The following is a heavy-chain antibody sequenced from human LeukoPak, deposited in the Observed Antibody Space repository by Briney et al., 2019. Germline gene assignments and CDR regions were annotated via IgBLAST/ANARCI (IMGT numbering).Heavy chain of an antibody. J-gene: IGHJ4*02. CDR3: ARMYYDFWSGYYQGADY. D-gene: IGHD3-3*01. Sequence: ASVKVSCKASGYTFTSYGISWVRQAPGQGLEWMGWISAYNGNTNYAQKLQGRVTMTTDTSTSTAYMELRSLRSDDTAVYYCARMYYDFWSGYYQGADYWGQGTLVTVSS. V-gene: IGHV1-18*01. CDR2: ISAYNGNT. CDR1: GYTFTSYG.